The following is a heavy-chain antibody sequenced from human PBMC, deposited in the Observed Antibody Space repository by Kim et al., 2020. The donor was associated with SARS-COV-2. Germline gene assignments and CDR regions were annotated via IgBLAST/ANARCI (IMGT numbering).Heavy chain of an antibody. J-gene: IGHJ3*02. CDR2: ISYDGSNK. CDR3: ARDESSLRYFDWLLGGDAFDI. V-gene: IGHV3-30*04. D-gene: IGHD3-9*01. Sequence: GGSLRLSCAASGFTFSSYAMHWVRQAPGKGLEWVAVISYDGSNKYYADSVKGRFTISRDNSKNTLYLQMNSLRAEDTAVYYCARDESSLRYFDWLLGGDAFDIWGQGTMVTVSS. CDR1: GFTFSSYA.